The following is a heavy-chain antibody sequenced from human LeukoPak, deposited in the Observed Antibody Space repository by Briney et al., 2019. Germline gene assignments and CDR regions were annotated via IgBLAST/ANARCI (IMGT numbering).Heavy chain of an antibody. J-gene: IGHJ6*01. CDR3: ARQVLIVGGRYGMDV. V-gene: IGHV1-18*01. CDR1: GYTFNSYG. D-gene: IGHD3-22*01. Sequence: ASVKASCKASGYTFNSYGISWVRQAPGQGLEWMGWISPYRGDTEYAQKIQGRVSKTTDTSTSTAYMELRGLRSDDTAVYYCARQVLIVGGRYGMDVWGQGTTVTVSS. CDR2: ISPYRGDT.